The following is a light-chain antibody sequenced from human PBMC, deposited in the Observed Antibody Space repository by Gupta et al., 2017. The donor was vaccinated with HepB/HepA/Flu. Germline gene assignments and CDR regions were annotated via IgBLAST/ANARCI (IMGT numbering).Light chain of an antibody. V-gene: IGLV10-54*04. CDR2: KNN. CDR1: SNNVGNQG. J-gene: IGLJ2*01. CDR3: SAGDSSRSAQV. Sequence: QAGLTQPPSVSKGLRQTATLTCTGNSNNVGNQGAAWLQQHQGHPPNLLSYKNNNRPSGISERFSASRSGNTASLTITGLQPEEEADYYCSAGDSSRSAQVFGGGTKLTVL.